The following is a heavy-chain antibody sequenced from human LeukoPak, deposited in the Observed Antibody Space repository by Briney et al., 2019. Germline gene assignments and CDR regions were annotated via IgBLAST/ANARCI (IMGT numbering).Heavy chain of an antibody. CDR1: GDSVSSSSAA. J-gene: IGHJ4*02. D-gene: IGHD1-26*01. CDR2: TYYRSRWYN. V-gene: IGHV6-1*01. CDR3: ARATDRYFDY. Sequence: SQTLSLTCAISGDSVSSSSAAWNWIRQSPSTGLEWLGRTYYRSRWYNDYAVSVKSRITIDPDTSKNQFSLQLNSVTLEDTAVYYCARATDRYFDYWGQGTLVTVSS.